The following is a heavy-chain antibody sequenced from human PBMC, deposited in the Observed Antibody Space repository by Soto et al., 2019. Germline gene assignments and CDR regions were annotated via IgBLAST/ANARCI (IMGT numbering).Heavy chain of an antibody. CDR1: GYTFPSYG. V-gene: IGHV1-18*01. CDR3: AREGWAWTYYYYGMDV. D-gene: IGHD1-1*01. CDR2: ISAYNGNT. J-gene: IGHJ6*02. Sequence: ASVKVSCQASGYTFPSYGISWVRQAPGQGLEWMGWISAYNGNTNYAQKLQGRVTMTTDTSTSTAYMELRSLRSDDTAVYYCAREGWAWTYYYYGMDVWGQGTTVTVSS.